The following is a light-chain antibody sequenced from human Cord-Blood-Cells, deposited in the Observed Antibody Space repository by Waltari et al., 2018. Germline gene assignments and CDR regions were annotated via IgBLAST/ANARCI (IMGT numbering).Light chain of an antibody. CDR2: YAS. V-gene: IGKV1D-43*01. CDR1: QGIRSY. CDR3: QQYYSTPLT. Sequence: AIRMTQSPFSLSASVGDRVTITCWASQGIRSYLALYQQKPAKAPKLFIYYASSLQSVVPSRFSGSGSATDYTLTNSSLQPEDFATYYCQQYYSTPLTFGGGTKVEIK. J-gene: IGKJ4*01.